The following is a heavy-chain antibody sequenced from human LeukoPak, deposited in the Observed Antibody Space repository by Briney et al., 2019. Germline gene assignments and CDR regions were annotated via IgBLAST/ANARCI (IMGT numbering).Heavy chain of an antibody. Sequence: ASVKVSCKASGYTFTSYGISWVRQAPGQGLEGMGWISAYNGNTNYAQKLQGRVTMTTDTSTSTAYMELRSLRSDDTAVYYCARDGAGLTYYYGSGSYYWFDPWGQGTLVTVSS. CDR2: ISAYNGNT. D-gene: IGHD3-10*01. J-gene: IGHJ5*02. V-gene: IGHV1-18*01. CDR1: GYTFTSYG. CDR3: ARDGAGLTYYYGSGSYYWFDP.